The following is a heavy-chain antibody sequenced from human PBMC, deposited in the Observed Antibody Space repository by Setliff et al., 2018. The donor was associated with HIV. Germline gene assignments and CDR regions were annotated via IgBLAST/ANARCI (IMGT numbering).Heavy chain of an antibody. CDR3: ARGIRTAAAPTFDH. J-gene: IGHJ4*02. Sequence: SETLSLTCTVSGVATDSNYXXWIRQSPGKGLEWIGYVYYGGITNYSPSLKSRVSISIDTSKNQFYLNLGSVTTADTAVYFCARGIRTAAAPTFDHWGQGALVTVSS. CDR1: GVATDSNY. CDR2: VYYGGIT. V-gene: IGHV4-59*01. D-gene: IGHD6-13*01.